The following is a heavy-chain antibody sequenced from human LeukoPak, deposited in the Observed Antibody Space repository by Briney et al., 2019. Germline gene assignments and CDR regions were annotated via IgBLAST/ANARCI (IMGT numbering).Heavy chain of an antibody. V-gene: IGHV3-23*01. CDR3: AKVSWSRNYDDY. D-gene: IGHD3-22*01. CDR1: GLTFSAYD. Sequence: GGSLRLSCAASGLTFSAYDMSWVRQAPGKGLEWVSAISDRGGTTWYADSVKGRFTISRDNSKNTLYVQMNSLRVEDTAVYYCAKVSWSRNYDDYWGQGILVTVSS. J-gene: IGHJ4*02. CDR2: ISDRGGTT.